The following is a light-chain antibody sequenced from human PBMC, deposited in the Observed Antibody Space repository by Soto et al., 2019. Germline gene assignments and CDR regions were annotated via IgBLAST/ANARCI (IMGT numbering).Light chain of an antibody. Sequence: EIVMTQSPATLSVSPGERATLSCRASQSVSSNLAWYQQKPGQAPRLLIYGASTRATGIPARSSGSGSGTEFTLTISSLQSEDFAVYCCQQYNNWPPWTFGQGTKVEIK. V-gene: IGKV3-15*01. CDR1: QSVSSN. CDR2: GAS. CDR3: QQYNNWPPWT. J-gene: IGKJ1*01.